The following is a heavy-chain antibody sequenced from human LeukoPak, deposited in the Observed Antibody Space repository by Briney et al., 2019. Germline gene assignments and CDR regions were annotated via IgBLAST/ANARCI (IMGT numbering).Heavy chain of an antibody. V-gene: IGHV3-23*01. Sequence: GGSLRPSCAASGFTFSSYAMSWVRQAPGKGLEWVSAISGSGGSTYYADSVKGRFTISRDNSKNTLYLQMNSLRAEDTAVYYCAKGSVLRFLEWLPRDAFDIWGQGTMVTVSS. CDR2: ISGSGGST. J-gene: IGHJ3*02. CDR3: AKGSVLRFLEWLPRDAFDI. D-gene: IGHD3-3*01. CDR1: GFTFSSYA.